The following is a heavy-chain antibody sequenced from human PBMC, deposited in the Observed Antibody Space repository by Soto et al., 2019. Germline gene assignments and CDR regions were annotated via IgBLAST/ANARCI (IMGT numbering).Heavy chain of an antibody. CDR3: ARNQPQPCCSGGTCGTAYGMDV. Sequence: PSQTLSLTCAISGDSVSGNSAAWNWIRQSPSRGLEWLGRTYYRSKWYNDYAVSVKSRITVTPDTSKNQFSLTLRSVTAADTAIYCCARNQPQPCCSGGTCGTAYGMDVWGQGTTVTVSS. D-gene: IGHD2-15*01. V-gene: IGHV6-1*01. J-gene: IGHJ6*02. CDR2: TYYRSKWYN. CDR1: GDSVSGNSAA.